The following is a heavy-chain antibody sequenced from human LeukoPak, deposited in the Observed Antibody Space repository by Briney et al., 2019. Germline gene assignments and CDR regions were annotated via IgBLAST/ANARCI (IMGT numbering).Heavy chain of an antibody. CDR3: ARRRPMDCSGGSCYSEYYFDY. Sequence: GASVKVSCKASGYTFTGYYMHWVRQAPGQGLEWMGWINPNSGGTNYAQKFQGRVTMTRDTSISTAYMELSRLRSDDTAVYYCARRRPMDCSGGSCYSEYYFDYWGQGTLVTVSS. J-gene: IGHJ4*02. CDR2: INPNSGGT. D-gene: IGHD2-15*01. V-gene: IGHV1-2*02. CDR1: GYTFTGYY.